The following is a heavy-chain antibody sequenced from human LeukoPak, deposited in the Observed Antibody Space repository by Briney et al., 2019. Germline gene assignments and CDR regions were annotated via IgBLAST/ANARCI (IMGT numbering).Heavy chain of an antibody. V-gene: IGHV3-73*01. CDR3: TRPSGVYAFDI. D-gene: IGHD2-15*01. J-gene: IGHJ3*02. Sequence: TGGYLRLYCAASGFTFSGSAMHWVRQASGKGLEWVGRIRSKANSYATAYAASVKGRFTISRDDSKNTAYLQMNSLKTEDTAVYYCTRPSGVYAFDIWGQGTMVTVSS. CDR1: GFTFSGSA. CDR2: IRSKANSYAT.